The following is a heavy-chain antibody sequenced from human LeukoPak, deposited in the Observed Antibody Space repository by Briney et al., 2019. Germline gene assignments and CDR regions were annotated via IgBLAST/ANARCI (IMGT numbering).Heavy chain of an antibody. CDR2: MNPNSGNT. CDR1: GYTFTSYD. J-gene: IGHJ6*02. CDR3: ARGNLTMVRGVIITYYYYYGMDV. Sequence: ASVKVSCKASGYTFTSYDINWVRQATGQGLEWMGWMNPNSGNTGYAQKFQGRVTMTRNTSISTAYMELSSLRSEDTAVYYCARGNLTMVRGVIITYYYYYGMDVWGQGTLVTVS. D-gene: IGHD3-10*01. V-gene: IGHV1-8*01.